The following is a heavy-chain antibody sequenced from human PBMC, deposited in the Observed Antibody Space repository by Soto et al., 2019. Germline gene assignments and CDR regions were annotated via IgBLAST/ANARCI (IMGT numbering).Heavy chain of an antibody. CDR1: GFTFSSYS. CDR2: ISSSSSYI. D-gene: IGHD3-22*01. CDR3: AVSPEYYYDSSGYSPLDAFDI. J-gene: IGHJ3*02. Sequence: GGSLRLSCAASGFTFSSYSMNWVRQAPGKGLEWVSSISSSSSYIYYADSVKGRFTISRDNAKNSLYLQMNSLRAEDTAVYYCAVSPEYYYDSSGYSPLDAFDIWGQGTMVTVSS. V-gene: IGHV3-21*01.